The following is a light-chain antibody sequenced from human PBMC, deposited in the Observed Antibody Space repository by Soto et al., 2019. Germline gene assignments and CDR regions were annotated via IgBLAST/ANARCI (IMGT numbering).Light chain of an antibody. CDR1: NIGASYN. CDR2: GNT. J-gene: IGLJ3*02. Sequence: QSVLTQPPSVSGAPGQRVSISCSNIGASYNVHWYQQHPGTATKLVIHGNTNRPSGVPDRFSGSKSGTSASLVITGLQPEDEADYYCQSYGSNRSWVFGGGTKLTVL. CDR3: QSYGSNRSWV. V-gene: IGLV1-40*01.